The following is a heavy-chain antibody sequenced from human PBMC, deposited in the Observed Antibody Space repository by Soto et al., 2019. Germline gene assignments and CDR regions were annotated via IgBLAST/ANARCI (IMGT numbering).Heavy chain of an antibody. CDR1: GYTFTSYD. J-gene: IGHJ5*02. D-gene: IGHD3-10*01. V-gene: IGHV1-8*01. Sequence: ASVKVSCKASGYTFTSYDINWVRQATGQGLEWMGWMNPNSGNTGYAQKFQGRVTMTRNTSISTAYMELSSLRSEDTAVYYRARADVLLWFGNPTSLDPWGQRTLVTVSS. CDR2: MNPNSGNT. CDR3: ARADVLLWFGNPTSLDP.